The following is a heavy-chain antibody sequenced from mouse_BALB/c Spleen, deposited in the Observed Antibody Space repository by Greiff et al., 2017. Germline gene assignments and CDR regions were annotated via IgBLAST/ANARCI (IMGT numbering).Heavy chain of an antibody. CDR1: GFTFSNYW. V-gene: IGHV6-6*02. CDR3: TDGYYPMDY. D-gene: IGHD2-3*01. J-gene: IGHJ4*01. Sequence: EVMLVESGGGLVQPGGSMKLSCVASGFTFSNYWMNWVRQSPEKGLEWVAEIRLKSNNYATHYAESVKGRFTISRDDSKSSVYLQMNNLRAEDTGIYYCTDGYYPMDYWGQGTSVTVSS. CDR2: IRLKSNNYAT.